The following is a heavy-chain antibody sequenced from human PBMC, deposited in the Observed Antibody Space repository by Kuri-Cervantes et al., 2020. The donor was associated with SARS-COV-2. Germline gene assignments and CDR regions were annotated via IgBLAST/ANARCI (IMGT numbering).Heavy chain of an antibody. J-gene: IGHJ4*02. CDR1: GFVFSDYY. CDR2: IGPSSATK. CDR3: TRESYTWNVGFDS. Sequence: GGSLRLSCTASGFVFSDYYMTWTRQAPGKGLEWVSNIGPSSATKYYADSVKGRFTISRDTSRNTLYLQMNSLRPEDTALYFCTRESYTWNVGFDSWGQGTLVTVSS. V-gene: IGHV3-11*04. D-gene: IGHD1-20*01.